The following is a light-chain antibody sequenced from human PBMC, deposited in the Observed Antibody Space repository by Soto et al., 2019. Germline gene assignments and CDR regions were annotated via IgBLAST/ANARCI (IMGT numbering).Light chain of an antibody. CDR3: SSFTSSSTLV. CDR2: DVT. V-gene: IGLV2-14*03. J-gene: IGLJ2*01. Sequence: QSALTQPASVSGSPGQSITISCTGTSSDVGGYNYVSWYQRHPGKAPKLMIYDVTNRPSGVSIRFSGSKSGNTASLTISGLQAEDEADYYCSSFTSSSTLVFGGGTQLTVL. CDR1: SSDVGGYNY.